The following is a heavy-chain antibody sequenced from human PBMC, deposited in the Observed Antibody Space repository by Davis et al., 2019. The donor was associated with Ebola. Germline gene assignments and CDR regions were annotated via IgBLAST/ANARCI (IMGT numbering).Heavy chain of an antibody. J-gene: IGHJ6*03. D-gene: IGHD3-22*01. V-gene: IGHV4-31*03. Sequence: PSETLSLTCTVSGGSISRGGSYWTWIRQHPGKGLEWIGYIYYSGSTYYKPSLKSRVIISLDTSKNQFSLNLYSVTAADTAVYYCARNLRYDSSGYDYYFYMDVWGKGTTVTVSS. CDR2: IYYSGST. CDR3: ARNLRYDSSGYDYYFYMDV. CDR1: GGSISRGGSY.